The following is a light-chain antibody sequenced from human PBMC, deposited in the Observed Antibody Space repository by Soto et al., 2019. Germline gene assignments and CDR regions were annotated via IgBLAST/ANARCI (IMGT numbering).Light chain of an antibody. CDR1: QSFSSSY. CDR2: GAS. J-gene: IGKJ1*01. V-gene: IGKV3-20*01. CDR3: QQYGSSPPGT. Sequence: IVLTQSPATLSLSPGERATLSCRASQSFSSSYLAWYQQKPGQAPRLLIYGASSRATGIPDRFSGSGSGTDFTLTISRLEPEDSAVYYCQQYGSSPPGTFGQGTKVDIK.